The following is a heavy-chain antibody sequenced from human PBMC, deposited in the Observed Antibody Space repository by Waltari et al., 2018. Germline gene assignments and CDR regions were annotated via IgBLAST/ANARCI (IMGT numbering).Heavy chain of an antibody. CDR2: MQYRGIS. CDR3: GRIAFGDDGGYFQH. CDR1: GGSISTNYN. J-gene: IGHJ1*01. V-gene: IGHV4-39*01. Sequence: QLQLQESGPGLVKPSETLSLTCTVSGGSISTNYNWGWIRQPPGKGLEWIGNMQYRGISCSTPSLKSRDTISLDTSKNQFSLRLSSVGAADTAVYFCGRIAFGDDGGYFQHWGQGTLVTVSS. D-gene: IGHD4-17*01.